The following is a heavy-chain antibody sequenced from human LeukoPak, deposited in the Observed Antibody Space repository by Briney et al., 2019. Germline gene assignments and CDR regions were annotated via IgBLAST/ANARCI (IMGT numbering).Heavy chain of an antibody. Sequence: GGSLSPSGPPSGFPFSSFAMSWFRKAQGKGLDWFSAIRGSGGSTYYADSVKGRFTISRDNSKNTLYLQMNSLRAEDTALYYCAKDAKRNYDFWDRFDYWGQGTLVTVSS. D-gene: IGHD3-3*01. CDR2: IRGSGGST. J-gene: IGHJ4*02. V-gene: IGHV3-23*01. CDR1: GFPFSSFA. CDR3: AKDAKRNYDFWDRFDY.